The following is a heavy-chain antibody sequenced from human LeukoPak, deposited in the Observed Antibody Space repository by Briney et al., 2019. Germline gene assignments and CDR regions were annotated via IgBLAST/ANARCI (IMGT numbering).Heavy chain of an antibody. CDR1: GGSFSGYY. CDR3: AYYDFWSGYSGD. J-gene: IGHJ4*02. Sequence: SETLSLTCAVYGGSFSGYYWSWIRQPPGKGLEWIGEINHSGSTNYNPSLKSRVTISVDTSKNQFSPKLSSVTAADTAVYYCAYYDFWSGYSGDWGQGTLVTVSS. V-gene: IGHV4-34*01. CDR2: INHSGST. D-gene: IGHD3-3*01.